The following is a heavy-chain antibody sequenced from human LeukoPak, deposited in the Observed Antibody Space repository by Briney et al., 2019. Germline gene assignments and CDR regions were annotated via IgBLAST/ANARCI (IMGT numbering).Heavy chain of an antibody. CDR3: AGGDSSSWSVGYYYYYMDV. CDR2: ISYDGSNK. J-gene: IGHJ6*03. D-gene: IGHD6-13*01. V-gene: IGHV3-30-3*01. Sequence: GALRLSCAASGFTFSSYAMHWVRQAPGKGLEWVAVISYDGSNKYYADSVKGRFTISRDNSKNTLYLQMNSLRAEDTAVYYCAGGDSSSWSVGYYYYYMDVWGKGTTVTVSS. CDR1: GFTFSSYA.